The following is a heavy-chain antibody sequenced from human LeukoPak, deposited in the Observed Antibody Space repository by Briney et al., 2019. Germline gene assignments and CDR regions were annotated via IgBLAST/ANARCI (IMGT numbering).Heavy chain of an antibody. V-gene: IGHV5-51*01. CDR1: GYMIPSYW. CDR2: IYPGDSDT. D-gene: IGHD3-22*01. CDR3: ARDYDSSTYYYAFHI. Sequence: GESLKISCKGSGYMIPSYWIAWVRQMPGKGLEWMGIIYPGDSDTRYSPSFQGQVTISADKSITTAYLQWSSLKASDTAMYYCARDYDSSTYYYAFHIWGQGTMVTVSS. J-gene: IGHJ3*02.